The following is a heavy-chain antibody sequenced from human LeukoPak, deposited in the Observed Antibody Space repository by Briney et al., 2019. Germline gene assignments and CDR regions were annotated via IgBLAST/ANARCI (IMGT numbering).Heavy chain of an antibody. V-gene: IGHV3-73*01. CDR1: GLTFSGSA. J-gene: IGHJ3*02. D-gene: IGHD4-23*01. CDR2: IRSKANSYAT. Sequence: GGSLRLSCAASGLTFSGSAMHWVRQASGKGLEWVGRIRSKANSYATAYAASVKGRFTISRDDSKNTAYLQMNSLKTEDTAVYYCTRLVLTTVAYTGNAFDIWGQGTMVTVSS. CDR3: TRLVLTTVAYTGNAFDI.